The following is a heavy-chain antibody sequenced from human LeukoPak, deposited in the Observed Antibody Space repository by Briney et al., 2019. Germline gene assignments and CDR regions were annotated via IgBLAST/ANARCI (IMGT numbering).Heavy chain of an antibody. D-gene: IGHD6-13*01. V-gene: IGHV1-3*01. CDR1: GYTFTSYA. Sequence: ASVKVSCKASGYTFTSYAMHWVRQAPGQRLEWMGWINAGNGNTKYSQKFQGRVTMTRDTSISTAYMELSRLRSDDTAVYYCARDTGGSSWLNDAFDIWGQGTMVTVSS. J-gene: IGHJ3*02. CDR3: ARDTGGSSWLNDAFDI. CDR2: INAGNGNT.